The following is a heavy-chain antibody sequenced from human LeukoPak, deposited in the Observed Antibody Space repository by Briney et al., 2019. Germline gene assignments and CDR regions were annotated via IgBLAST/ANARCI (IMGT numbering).Heavy chain of an antibody. CDR2: ISGSSSTI. J-gene: IGHJ4*02. Sequence: PGRSLRLSCAASGFTFSSYNMNWVRQAPGKGLEWVSYISGSSSTIYYADSVKGRFTVSRDNAKNSLFLQMNSLRDEDTAVYYCARAVNTHTYGYHYWGQGTLVTVSS. CDR1: GFTFSSYN. CDR3: ARAVNTHTYGYHY. V-gene: IGHV3-48*02. D-gene: IGHD5-18*01.